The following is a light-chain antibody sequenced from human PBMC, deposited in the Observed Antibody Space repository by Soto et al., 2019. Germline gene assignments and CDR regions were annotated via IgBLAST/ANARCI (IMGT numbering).Light chain of an antibody. J-gene: IGLJ2*01. Sequence: QSVLTQPASLSGSPGQSITISCTGTSSDVGRYNLVSWYQQYPGKVPKLMIYEVTKRPSGASDRFSGSKSGNSASLTISWLQAEDEADYYCCSYASSRTLIFGGGTKLTVL. CDR1: SSDVGRYNL. V-gene: IGLV2-23*02. CDR2: EVT. CDR3: CSYASSRTLI.